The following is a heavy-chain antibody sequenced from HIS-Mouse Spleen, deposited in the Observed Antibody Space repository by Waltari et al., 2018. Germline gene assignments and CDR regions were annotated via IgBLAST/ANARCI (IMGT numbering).Heavy chain of an antibody. Sequence: QVQLVESGGGVVQPGRSLRLSCAASGFTFSSYGMHWVRQAPGKGLEWEEVISYDGSNKDYADSMKSRFTISRDNSKNTLYLQMNSLRAEDTAVYYCAKDKHHAFDYWGQGTLVTVSS. CDR1: GFTFSSYG. J-gene: IGHJ4*02. CDR2: ISYDGSNK. CDR3: AKDKHHAFDY. V-gene: IGHV3-30*18.